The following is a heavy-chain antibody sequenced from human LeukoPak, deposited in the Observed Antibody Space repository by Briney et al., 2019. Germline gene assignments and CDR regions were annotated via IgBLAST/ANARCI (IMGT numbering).Heavy chain of an antibody. CDR1: GYTFTGYY. J-gene: IGHJ4*02. Sequence: ASVKVSCKASGYTFTGYYMHWVRQAPGQGLEWMGWTNPNSGGTNYAQKFQGRVTMTRDTSISTAYMELSRLRSDDTAVYYCARALNYYDSSGFGYWGQGTLVTVSS. CDR3: ARALNYYDSSGFGY. V-gene: IGHV1-2*02. CDR2: TNPNSGGT. D-gene: IGHD3-22*01.